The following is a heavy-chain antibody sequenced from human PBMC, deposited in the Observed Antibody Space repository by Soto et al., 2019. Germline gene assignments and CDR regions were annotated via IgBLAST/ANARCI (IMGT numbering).Heavy chain of an antibody. CDR1: GYTFTSYG. V-gene: IGHV1-18*01. Sequence: QVQLVQSGAEVKKPGASVKVSCKASGYTFTSYGINWVRQAPGQGLEWMGWISAYNGNTNYAQKLQARVTMTTDTSTSTAYMELRSLRSDDTAVYYCARDAPINSGSQSLRVYYYYGMDVWGQGTTVTVSS. J-gene: IGHJ6*02. CDR2: ISAYNGNT. D-gene: IGHD1-26*01. CDR3: ARDAPINSGSQSLRVYYYYGMDV.